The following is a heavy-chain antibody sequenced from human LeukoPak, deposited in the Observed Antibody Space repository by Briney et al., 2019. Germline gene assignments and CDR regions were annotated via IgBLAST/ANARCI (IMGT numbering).Heavy chain of an antibody. CDR3: AELGITMIGGV. J-gene: IGHJ6*04. CDR1: GFTVSSNY. Sequence: GGSLRLSCAASGFTVSSNYMSWVRQAPGKGLEWVSVIYSGGSRYYADSVKGRFTISRDNAKNSLYLQMNSLRAEDTAVYYCAELGITMIGGVWGKGTTVTISS. D-gene: IGHD3-10*02. CDR2: IYSGGSR. V-gene: IGHV3-66*01.